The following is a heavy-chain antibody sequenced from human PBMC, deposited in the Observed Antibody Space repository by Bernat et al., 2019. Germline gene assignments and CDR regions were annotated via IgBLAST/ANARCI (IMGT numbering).Heavy chain of an antibody. CDR1: GYTFTGYY. CDR2: INPNNGDT. Sequence: QVQLVQSGAEVKKPGASVKVSCKASGYTFTGYYIHWVRQAPGQGLEWMGWINPNNGDTNYVQKFQGWVNMTRDTSISTAYMELSRLTSDDTAVYYCASALGSSRWYYFDYWGQGTLVTVSS. CDR3: ASALGSSRWYYFDY. D-gene: IGHD6-13*01. J-gene: IGHJ4*02. V-gene: IGHV1-2*04.